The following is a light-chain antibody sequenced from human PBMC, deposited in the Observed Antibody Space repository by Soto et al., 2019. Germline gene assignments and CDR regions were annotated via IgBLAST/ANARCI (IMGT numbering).Light chain of an antibody. CDR2: AAS. CDR3: QQQGT. CDR1: QSLSSSY. V-gene: IGKV3-20*01. J-gene: IGKJ2*01. Sequence: EIVLTQSPGTLSLSPGERATLSCRASQSLSSSYLVWYQQKPGQAPMLLIYAASSRATGIPDRFSGSGSATEYTLTISRLEPEDFAVYYCQQQGTFGQGTKLEIK.